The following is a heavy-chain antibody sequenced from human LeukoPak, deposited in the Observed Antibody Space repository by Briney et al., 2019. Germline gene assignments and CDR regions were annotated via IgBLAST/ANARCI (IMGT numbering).Heavy chain of an antibody. V-gene: IGHV3-7*01. D-gene: IGHD3-10*01. CDR2: IKQDGSEK. CDR3: AREAYGTDAFDI. CDR1: GFTCSSYW. Sequence: GGSLRLSCAASGFTCSSYWMSWVRQAPGKELEWVANIKQDGSEKYYVDSVKGRFTISRDNAKNSLYLQMNSLRAEDTAVYYCAREAYGTDAFDIWGQGTMVTVSS. J-gene: IGHJ3*02.